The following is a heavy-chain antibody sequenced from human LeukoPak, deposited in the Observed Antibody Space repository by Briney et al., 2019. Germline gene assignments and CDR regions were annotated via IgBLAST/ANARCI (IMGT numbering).Heavy chain of an antibody. D-gene: IGHD3-16*02. J-gene: IGHJ4*02. CDR2: ISSSGSTI. V-gene: IGHV3-48*03. CDR3: ARGPPRPVWGSYRYLDY. CDR1: GFTFSSYE. Sequence: GGSLRLSCAASGFTFSSYEMNWVRQAPGKGLEWVSYISSSGSTIYYADSVKGRFTISRDNAKNSLYLQMNSLRAEDTAVYCCARGPPRPVWGSYRYLDYWGQGTLVTVSS.